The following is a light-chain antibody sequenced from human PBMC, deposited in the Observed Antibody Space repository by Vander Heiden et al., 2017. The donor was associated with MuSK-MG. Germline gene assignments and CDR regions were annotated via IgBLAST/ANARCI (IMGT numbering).Light chain of an antibody. Sequence: DIQMTQSPSTLSASVGDRVSITCRASQCVNTLVAWYQQKPGQAPKLLIYKASTLEPGVPSRFSGSGDGTDFTLTITGLQPEDFATYYCQEYDGYAAFTFGGGTKIE. J-gene: IGKJ4*01. CDR1: QCVNTL. CDR2: KAS. V-gene: IGKV1-5*03. CDR3: QEYDGYAAFT.